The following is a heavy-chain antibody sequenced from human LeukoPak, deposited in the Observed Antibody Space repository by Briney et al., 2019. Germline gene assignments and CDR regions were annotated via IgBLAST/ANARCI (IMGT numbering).Heavy chain of an antibody. CDR1: GYTFTSYY. Sequence: ASVKVSCKASGYTFTSYYMHWVRQAPGQGLEWMGIINPSGGSTSYAQKFQGRVTMTRDTSTSTVYMELSSLRSEDTAVYYCAKGAAPFYYYYGSGSYPYPDYWGQGTLVTVSS. V-gene: IGHV1-46*01. D-gene: IGHD3-10*01. CDR2: INPSGGST. J-gene: IGHJ4*02. CDR3: AKGAAPFYYYYGSGSYPYPDY.